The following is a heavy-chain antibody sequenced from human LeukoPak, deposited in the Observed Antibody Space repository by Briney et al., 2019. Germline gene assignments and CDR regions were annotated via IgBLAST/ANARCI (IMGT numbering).Heavy chain of an antibody. D-gene: IGHD5-18*01. Sequence: ASVKVSCKTSGYRFTSYDINWVRQTTGQGLEWMGWMNPHSGTTGYAQKFQGRLTLPRNTSISTAYLELSSLRSEDTAVYYCASGFGTDTAPDYWGQGTLVTVSS. J-gene: IGHJ4*02. CDR2: MNPHSGTT. V-gene: IGHV1-8*01. CDR3: ASGFGTDTAPDY. CDR1: GYRFTSYD.